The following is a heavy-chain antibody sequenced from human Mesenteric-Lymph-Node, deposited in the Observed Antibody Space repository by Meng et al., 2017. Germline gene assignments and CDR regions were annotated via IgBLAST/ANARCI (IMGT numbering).Heavy chain of an antibody. CDR2: IRSKAYGGTT. CDR3: TTTGWQWLVLYYGMDV. CDR1: GFTFGDYA. Sequence: GESLKISCTASGFTFGDYAMSWFRQAPGKGLEWVGFIRSKAYGGTTEYAASVKGRFTISRDDSKSIAYLQMNSLKTEDTAVYYCTTTGWQWLVLYYGMDVWGQGTTVTVSS. J-gene: IGHJ6*02. D-gene: IGHD6-19*01. V-gene: IGHV3-49*03.